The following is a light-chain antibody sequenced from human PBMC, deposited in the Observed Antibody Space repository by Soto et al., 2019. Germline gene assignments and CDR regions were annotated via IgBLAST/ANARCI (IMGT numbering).Light chain of an antibody. V-gene: IGKV1-5*01. J-gene: IGKJ2*01. CDR3: QQYNSYLYT. Sequence: DIQRTQSPSTLSVSVGDRVSITCRASQSISSGLAWHQQKPGKAPRLLIYDASTLESGVPSRFSGSGSGTEFTLTISSLQPDDVATYYCQQYNSYLYTFGQGTKVDIK. CDR2: DAS. CDR1: QSISSG.